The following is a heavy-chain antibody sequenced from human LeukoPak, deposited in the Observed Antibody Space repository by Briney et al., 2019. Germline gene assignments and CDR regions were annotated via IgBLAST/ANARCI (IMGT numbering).Heavy chain of an antibody. V-gene: IGHV4-61*08. J-gene: IGHJ3*02. D-gene: IGHD6-13*01. Sequence: SETLSLTCTVSGGSISSGGYYWSWIRQHPGKGLEWIGYIYYSGSTNYNPSLKSRVTISVDTSKNQFSLKLSSVTAADTAVYYCARAASIAAGDYDAFDIWGQGTMVTVSS. CDR3: ARAASIAAGDYDAFDI. CDR1: GGSISSGGYY. CDR2: IYYSGST.